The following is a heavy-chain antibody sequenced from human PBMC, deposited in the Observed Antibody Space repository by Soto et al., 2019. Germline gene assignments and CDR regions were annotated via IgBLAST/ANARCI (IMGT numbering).Heavy chain of an antibody. CDR3: AKEWSGGWFDY. D-gene: IGHD3-3*01. J-gene: IGHJ4*02. CDR1: GFTFTTYA. Sequence: EVQLLESGGGLVQPGGSLRLSCAASGFTFTTYAMSWVRQAPGKGLEWLSTISGSGGSTYYADSVKGRFAISRDNSKNTLYLQMSSLRADDTAVYYCAKEWSGGWFDYWGQGTLVTVSS. V-gene: IGHV3-23*01. CDR2: ISGSGGST.